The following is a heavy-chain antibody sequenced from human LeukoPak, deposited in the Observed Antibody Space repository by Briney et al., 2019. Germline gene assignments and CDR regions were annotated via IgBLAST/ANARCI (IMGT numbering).Heavy chain of an antibody. V-gene: IGHV3-30*02. J-gene: IGHJ4*02. CDR2: IRYDGSNK. CDR1: GFPFSSYG. D-gene: IGHD2-2*02. CDR3: ARLGSEDYTKYYFDY. Sequence: GSLRLSCAASGFPFSSYGMHWVRQAPGKGLEWVAFIRYDGSNKYYADSVKGRFTISRDNSKNTLYLQMNSLRAEDTAVYYCARLGSEDYTKYYFDYWGQGTLVTVSS.